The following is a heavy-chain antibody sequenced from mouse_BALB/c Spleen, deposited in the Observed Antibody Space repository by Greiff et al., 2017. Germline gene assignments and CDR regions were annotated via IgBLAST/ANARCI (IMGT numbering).Heavy chain of an antibody. CDR3: ARGIGNYGGFAY. V-gene: IGHV1-63*02. J-gene: IGHJ3*01. Sequence: QVHVKQSGAELVRPGTSVKISCKASGYTFTNYWLGWVKQRPGHGLEWIGDIYPGGGYTNYNEKFKGKATLTADTSSSTAYMQLSSLTSEDSAVYFCARGIGNYGGFAYWGQGTLVTVSA. CDR2: IYPGGGYT. D-gene: IGHD2-1*01. CDR1: GYTFTNYW.